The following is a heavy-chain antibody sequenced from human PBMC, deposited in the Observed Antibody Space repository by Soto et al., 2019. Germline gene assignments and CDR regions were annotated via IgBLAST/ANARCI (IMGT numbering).Heavy chain of an antibody. J-gene: IGHJ4*02. Sequence: GGSLRLSCAASGFTFSSYAMSWVRQAPGKGLEWVSAISGSGGSTYYADSVKGRFTISRDNSKNTLYLQMNSLRAEDTAVYYWAKRGPYSSGWYGYYFDYWGQGTLVTVSS. CDR3: AKRGPYSSGWYGYYFDY. CDR2: ISGSGGST. V-gene: IGHV3-23*01. CDR1: GFTFSSYA. D-gene: IGHD6-19*01.